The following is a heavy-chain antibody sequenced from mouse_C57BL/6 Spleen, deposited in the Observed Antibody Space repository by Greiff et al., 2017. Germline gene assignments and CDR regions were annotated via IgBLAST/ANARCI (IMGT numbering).Heavy chain of an antibody. J-gene: IGHJ4*01. CDR3: ARHYAMDY. CDR2: ISSGSSTI. V-gene: IGHV5-17*01. Sequence: EVKLVESGGGLVKPGGSLKLSCAASGFTFSDYGMHWVRQAPEKGLEWVAYISSGSSTISYADTVKGRFTISRDNAKNTLFLQMTSLRSEDTAMYYCARHYAMDYWGQGTSVTVSS. CDR1: GFTFSDYG.